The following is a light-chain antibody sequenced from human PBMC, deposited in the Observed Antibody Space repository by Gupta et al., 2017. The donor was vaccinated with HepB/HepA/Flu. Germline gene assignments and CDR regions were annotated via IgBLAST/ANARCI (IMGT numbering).Light chain of an antibody. V-gene: IGKV1-39*01. CDR1: QSISSY. CDR3: QQRAS. Sequence: DIQMTQSPSSLSASVGDRVTITCRASQSISSYLNWYQQKPGKAPKLLFYAASSLQSGVPSRFSGSGSGTDFTLTISSLQPEDFATYYCQQRASFGGGTKVEIK. CDR2: AAS. J-gene: IGKJ4*01.